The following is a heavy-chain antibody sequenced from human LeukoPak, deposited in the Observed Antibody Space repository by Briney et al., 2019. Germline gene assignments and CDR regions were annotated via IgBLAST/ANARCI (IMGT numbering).Heavy chain of an antibody. J-gene: IGHJ4*02. CDR2: INHSGST. D-gene: IGHD3-22*01. CDR1: GGSFNVYY. Sequence: SETLSLTCAVYGGSFNVYYWSWIRQPPGKGLEWIGEINHSGSTNYNPSLKSRVTISVDTFKKQFPLRLTSVTAAGTAVYYCARGLGPMSPSFDCWGQGTLVTVSS. V-gene: IGHV4-34*01. CDR3: ARGLGPMSPSFDC.